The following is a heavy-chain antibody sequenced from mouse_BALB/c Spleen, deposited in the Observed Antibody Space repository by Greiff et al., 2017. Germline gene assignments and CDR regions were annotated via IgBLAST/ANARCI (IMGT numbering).Heavy chain of an antibody. CDR2: ISSGGST. CDR3: ARGGDVGYAMDY. V-gene: IGHV5-6-5*01. Sequence: DVMLVESGGGLVKPGGSLKLSCAASGFTFSSYAMSWVRQTPEKRLEWVASISSGGSTYYPDSVKGRFTISRDNARNILYLQMSSLRSEDTAMYYCARGGDVGYAMDYWGQGTSVTVSS. D-gene: IGHD3-3*01. J-gene: IGHJ4*01. CDR1: GFTFSSYA.